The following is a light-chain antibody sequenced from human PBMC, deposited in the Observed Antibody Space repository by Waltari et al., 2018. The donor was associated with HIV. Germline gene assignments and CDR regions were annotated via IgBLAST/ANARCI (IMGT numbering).Light chain of an antibody. J-gene: IGKJ1*01. CDR3: QQESHWPNT. CDR2: GAS. CDR1: QTVSTI. Sequence: ERSLTLSPATLSVSSGEIATPSCWASQTVSTIFAWYQHKPRQARRLVIDGASTRATGMPARFSGSGSGTEFPPTISSLQSEYSVVYYCQQESHWPNTFGQGTKVEIK. V-gene: IGKV3-15*01.